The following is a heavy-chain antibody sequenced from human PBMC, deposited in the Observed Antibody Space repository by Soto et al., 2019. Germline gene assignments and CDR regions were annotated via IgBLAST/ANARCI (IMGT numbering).Heavy chain of an antibody. CDR1: DVSFRGYY. V-gene: IGHV4-59*01. Sequence: SETLSLTCAVKDVSFRGYYWTWIRQPLGKGLEWIGYNHYSGSANYSPSLKSRVTISVDTSRSQFSLKMSSVTAADTAVYYCARALPLVRGVISYYFDNWGRGTLVTVSS. J-gene: IGHJ4*02. CDR2: NHYSGSA. D-gene: IGHD3-10*01. CDR3: ARALPLVRGVISYYFDN.